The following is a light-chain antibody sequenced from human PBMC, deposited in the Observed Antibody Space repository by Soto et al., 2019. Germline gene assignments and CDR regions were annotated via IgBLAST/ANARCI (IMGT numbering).Light chain of an antibody. J-gene: IGLJ2*01. CDR2: EVS. CDR3: SSYAGSNKYVI. CDR1: SSDVGGYNY. Sequence: QSALTQPASVSGSPGQSITISCTGTSSDVGGYNYVSWYQQHPGKAPKLMIYEVSNRPSGVSNRFSGSKSGNTASLTISGLQAEDEAEYYCSSYAGSNKYVIFGGGTKLTVL. V-gene: IGLV2-14*01.